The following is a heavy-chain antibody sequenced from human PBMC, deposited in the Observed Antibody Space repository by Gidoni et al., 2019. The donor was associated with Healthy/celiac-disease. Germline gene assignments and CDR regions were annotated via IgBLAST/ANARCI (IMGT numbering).Heavy chain of an antibody. J-gene: IGHJ5*02. V-gene: IGHV1-8*01. CDR2: MNPNSGNT. D-gene: IGHD2-15*01. CDR3: ARGPYCSGGSCPENWFDP. CDR1: GYTFTSYD. Sequence: QVQLVQSGAEVKKPGASVKVSCKASGYTFTSYDINWVRQATGQGLEWMGWMNPNSGNTGYAQKFQGRVTMTRNTSISTAYMELSSLRSEDTAVYYCARGPYCSGGSCPENWFDPWGQGTLVTVSS.